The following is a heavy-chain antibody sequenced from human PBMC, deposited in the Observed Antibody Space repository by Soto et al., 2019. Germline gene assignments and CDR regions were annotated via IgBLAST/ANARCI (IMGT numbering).Heavy chain of an antibody. Sequence: SETLSLTCAVSSGSISSSNWWSWVRQPPGKGLEWIGEIYHSGSTNYNPSLKSRVTISVDKSKNQFSLKLSSVTAADTAVYYCARVVVIVATDYYYMDVWGKGTTVTVSS. CDR3: ARVVVIVATDYYYMDV. CDR1: SGSISSSNW. V-gene: IGHV4-4*02. J-gene: IGHJ6*03. D-gene: IGHD5-12*01. CDR2: IYHSGST.